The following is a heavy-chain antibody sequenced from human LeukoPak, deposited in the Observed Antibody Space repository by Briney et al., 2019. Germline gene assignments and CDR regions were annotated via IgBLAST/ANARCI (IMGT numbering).Heavy chain of an antibody. J-gene: IGHJ4*02. CDR1: GGSISSSSYY. CDR3: ARKSILISGRKPYDF. V-gene: IGHV4-39*01. Sequence: KSSETLSLTCTVSGGSISSSSYYWGWIRQPPGKGLEWIGSIYSSGSTYYNPSLKSRVTISVDTSKNQFSLKLTSVTAADTAVYYCARKSILISGRKPYDFWDQGALVTVSP. D-gene: IGHD2-8*01. CDR2: IYSSGST.